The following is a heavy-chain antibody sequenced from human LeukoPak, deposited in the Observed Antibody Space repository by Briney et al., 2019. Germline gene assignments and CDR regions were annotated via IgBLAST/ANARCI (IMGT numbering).Heavy chain of an antibody. J-gene: IGHJ4*02. V-gene: IGHV3-30*03. D-gene: IGHD5-24*01. CDR3: ARLRSTQLRYFDIDH. Sequence: GRSLSLSCAASGFTFSSYGMHWVRQAPGKGLEWVAVISYDGSNKYYADSVKGRFTISRDNSKNTLYLQMNSLRAEDTAVYFCARLRSTQLRYFDIDHWGQGTLVTVSS. CDR1: GFTFSSYG. CDR2: ISYDGSNK.